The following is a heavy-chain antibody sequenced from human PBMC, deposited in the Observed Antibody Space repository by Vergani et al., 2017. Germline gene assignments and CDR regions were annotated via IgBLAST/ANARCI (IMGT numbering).Heavy chain of an antibody. J-gene: IGHJ6*02. CDR1: GFPFSSYA. Sequence: EVQLLESGGGLVQPGGSLRLSCAASGFPFSSYAMSWVRQAPGKGLEWVSAISGSGGSTYYADSVKGRFTISRDNSKTTLYLQMNSLRAEDTPVYYCAQSSPRWFGENYYDGMDVWGQGTTVTVSS. V-gene: IGHV3-23*01. D-gene: IGHD3-10*01. CDR2: ISGSGGST. CDR3: AQSSPRWFGENYYDGMDV.